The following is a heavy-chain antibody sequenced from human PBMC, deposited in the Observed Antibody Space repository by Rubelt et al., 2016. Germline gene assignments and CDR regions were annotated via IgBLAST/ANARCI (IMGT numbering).Heavy chain of an antibody. CDR1: GGSISSSSYY. CDR2: IYYSGST. V-gene: IGHV4-39*07. Sequence: QLQLQESGPGLVKPSETLSLTCTVSGGSISSSSYYWGWIRQPPGKGLEWIGSIYYSGSTYYNPSLMIRVTISGDTSKNQCSLELSSVTAADTAVYYCARVEGGYYFDYWGQGTLVTVSS. J-gene: IGHJ4*02. D-gene: IGHD1-1*01. CDR3: ARVEGGYYFDY.